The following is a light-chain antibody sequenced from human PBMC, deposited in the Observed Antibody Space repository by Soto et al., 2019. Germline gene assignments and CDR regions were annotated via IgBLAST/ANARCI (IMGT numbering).Light chain of an antibody. V-gene: IGKV1-5*01. CDR2: HAS. CDR1: QSISNW. J-gene: IGKJ1*01. Sequence: DIQLTQSPSTLPASVGDRVTITCRASQSISNWLAWYHQKPGTAPKLLIYHASTLESGVPSSFSGSGSGTEFTLTISGLHPDDFATYYCQQNKSDAFGQGTKVDI. CDR3: QQNKSDA.